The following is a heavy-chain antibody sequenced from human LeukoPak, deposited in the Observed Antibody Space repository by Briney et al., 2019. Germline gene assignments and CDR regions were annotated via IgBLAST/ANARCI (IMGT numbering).Heavy chain of an antibody. V-gene: IGHV3-74*01. D-gene: IGHD3/OR15-3a*01. CDR2: INSDGSST. Sequence: GGSLRLSCAASGFTFSSYWMHWVRQAPGKGLVWVSRINSDGSSTSYADSVKGRFTISRDNSKNTLYLQLTSLRVDDTAIYYCAKVATWTYFDSWGQGTLVTVSS. J-gene: IGHJ4*02. CDR1: GFTFSSYW. CDR3: AKVATWTYFDS.